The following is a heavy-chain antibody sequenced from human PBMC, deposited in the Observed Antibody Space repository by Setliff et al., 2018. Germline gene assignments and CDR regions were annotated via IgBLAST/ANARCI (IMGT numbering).Heavy chain of an antibody. CDR1: GYTFTSYA. CDR3: ARDKLWLMGYYYYYYMDV. Sequence: GASMKVSCKASGYTFTSYAMHWVRQAPGQRLEWMGWINAGNGNTKYSQKFQGRVTITRDTSASTAYMELSSLRSEDTAVYYCARDKLWLMGYYYYYYMDVWGKGTTVTVSS. V-gene: IGHV1-3*01. D-gene: IGHD5-18*01. CDR2: INAGNGNT. J-gene: IGHJ6*03.